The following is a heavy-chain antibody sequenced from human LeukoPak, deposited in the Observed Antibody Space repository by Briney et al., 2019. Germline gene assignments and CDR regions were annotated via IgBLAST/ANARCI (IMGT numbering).Heavy chain of an antibody. CDR1: GFTFSSYG. V-gene: IGHV3-33*01. Sequence: QAGGSLRLSCAASGFTFSSYGMHWVRQAPGKGLEWVAVIWYDGSNKYYADSVKGRFTISRDNSKNTLYLQMNSLRAEDTAVYYCAREYSSSWSVDYWGQGTLVTVSS. J-gene: IGHJ4*02. CDR2: IWYDGSNK. CDR3: AREYSSSWSVDY. D-gene: IGHD6-13*01.